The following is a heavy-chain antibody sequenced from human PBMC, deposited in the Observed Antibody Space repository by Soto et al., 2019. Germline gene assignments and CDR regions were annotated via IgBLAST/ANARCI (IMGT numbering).Heavy chain of an antibody. CDR1: GFTFSQYT. CDR2: ISHNGNDN. D-gene: IGHD3-3*01. V-gene: IGHV3-30*04. J-gene: IGHJ4*02. Sequence: GGSLRLSCAASGFTFSQYTMHWVRQAPGKGLEWLAFISHNGNDNYYADSVKGRFTVSRDNSRDTVFLQMNNLRPDDTAIYYCVRERWSGPRSQTPPAYWGQGTLVTVSS. CDR3: VRERWSGPRSQTPPAY.